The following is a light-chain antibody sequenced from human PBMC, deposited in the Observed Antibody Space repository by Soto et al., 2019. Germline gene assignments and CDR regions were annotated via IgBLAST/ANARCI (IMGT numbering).Light chain of an antibody. CDR2: AVS. V-gene: IGKV1-17*01. J-gene: IGKJ4*01. Sequence: DIQMTQSPSSLSAPVGGRVTITCRASQGIRRDLGWYQQKPGKAPTRLIYAVSSLHSGVPSRFSDSGSETEIALNIGGLQPEESATYYCLQDNSYPLTFGGGTKVEIK. CDR1: QGIRRD. CDR3: LQDNSYPLT.